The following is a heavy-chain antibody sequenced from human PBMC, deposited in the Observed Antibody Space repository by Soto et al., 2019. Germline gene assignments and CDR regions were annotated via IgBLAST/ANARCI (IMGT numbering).Heavy chain of an antibody. CDR3: AKILRDIVVVPAAIPRAFDI. D-gene: IGHD2-2*02. Sequence: GGSLRLSCAASGFTFSSYAMSWVRQAPGKGLEWVSAISGSGGSTYYADSVKGRFTISRDNSTNTLYLQMNSLRAEDTAVYYCAKILRDIVVVPAAIPRAFDIWGQGTMVTVSS. CDR2: ISGSGGST. J-gene: IGHJ3*02. CDR1: GFTFSSYA. V-gene: IGHV3-23*01.